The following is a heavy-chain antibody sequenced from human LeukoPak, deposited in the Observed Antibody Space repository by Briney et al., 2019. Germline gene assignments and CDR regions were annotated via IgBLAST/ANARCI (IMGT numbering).Heavy chain of an antibody. D-gene: IGHD4-17*01. Sequence: GGSLRLSCAASGFTFSSYEMNWVRQAPGKGLEWVSYISSSGSTIYYADSVKVRFTISRDNAKNSLYLQMNSLRAEDTAVYYCARVQAVNYYYYYYMDVWGKGTTVTVSS. V-gene: IGHV3-48*03. CDR1: GFTFSSYE. J-gene: IGHJ6*03. CDR3: ARVQAVNYYYYYYMDV. CDR2: ISSSGSTI.